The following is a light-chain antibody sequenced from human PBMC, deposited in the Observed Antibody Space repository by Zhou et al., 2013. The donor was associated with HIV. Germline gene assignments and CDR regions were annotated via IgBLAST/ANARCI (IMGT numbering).Light chain of an antibody. Sequence: ETLMTQSPATLSVSPGERATLSCRASQSVSSNLVWYQQKPGQAPRLLIYGASTRATGIPARFSGSGSGTEFTLTISSMQSEDFATYYCQQSYSTGTFGPGTKVDIK. CDR1: QSVSSN. CDR3: QQSYSTGT. J-gene: IGKJ3*01. V-gene: IGKV3-15*01. CDR2: GAS.